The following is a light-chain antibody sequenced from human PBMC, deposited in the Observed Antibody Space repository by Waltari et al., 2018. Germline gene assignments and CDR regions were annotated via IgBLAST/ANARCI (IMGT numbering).Light chain of an antibody. CDR1: SRDVGCYNY. CDR2: DVR. J-gene: IGLJ2*01. Sequence: QSALTQPRSVSGSPGQSVTISCPGTSRDVGCYNYFSWYQQPPGKDPKFLFYDVRERPSGVPDRFSGSKSGNTASLPISGLQAEDEADYYCCSYAGSYNLVFGGGTKLTVL. CDR3: CSYAGSYNLV. V-gene: IGLV2-11*01.